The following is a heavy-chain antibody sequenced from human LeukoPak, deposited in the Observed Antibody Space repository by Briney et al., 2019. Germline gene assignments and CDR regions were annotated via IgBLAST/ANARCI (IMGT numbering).Heavy chain of an antibody. CDR2: ISWNSGSI. V-gene: IGHV3-9*01. D-gene: IGHD2/OR15-2a*01. CDR3: AKGLGYPTSYGMDV. CDR1: GFTFDDYA. J-gene: IGHJ6*02. Sequence: GGSLRLSCAASGFTFDDYAMHWVRQAPGKGLERVSGISWNSGSIGYADSVKGRFTISRDNAKNSLYLQMNSLRAEDTALYYCAKGLGYPTSYGMDVWGQGTTVTVSS.